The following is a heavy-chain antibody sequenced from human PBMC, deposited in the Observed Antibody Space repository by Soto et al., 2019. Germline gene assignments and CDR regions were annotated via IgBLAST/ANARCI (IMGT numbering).Heavy chain of an antibody. D-gene: IGHD3-10*01. Sequence: QVHLQQSGPGLVKPSETLSLPCTVSSGPSSSHNWGWIRQSPGRGREWIGYVYNTGGTTRNPSLTTRGARSADTSANHTSLTPTSATAAETASFYCVSKGFGNREGVVDAWAQGTTVSVSS. CDR1: SGPSSSHN. J-gene: IGHJ6*02. CDR3: VSKGFGNREGVVDA. CDR2: VYNTGGT. V-gene: IGHV4-59*08.